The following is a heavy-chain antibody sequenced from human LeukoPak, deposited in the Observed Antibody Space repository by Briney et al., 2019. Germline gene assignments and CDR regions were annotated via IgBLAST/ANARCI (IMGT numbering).Heavy chain of an antibody. Sequence: PGGSLRLSCAASGFIFSNYYLNWVRQAPGKGLEWVSCIHGSASYNYYADSVKGRFTISRDSAKNSLYLEMSSLRVVDTAVYYCVRAFGGYDSQRFYYNMDVWGKGTTVTV. V-gene: IGHV3-21*06. CDR1: GFIFSNYY. J-gene: IGHJ6*03. CDR2: IHGSASYN. CDR3: VRAFGGYDSQRFYYNMDV. D-gene: IGHD5-12*01.